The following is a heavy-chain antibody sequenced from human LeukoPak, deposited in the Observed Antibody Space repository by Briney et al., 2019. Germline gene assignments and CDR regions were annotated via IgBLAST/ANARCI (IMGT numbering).Heavy chain of an antibody. Sequence: ASVKVSCKASGYTFTSYYMHWVRRAPGQGLEWMGIINPSGGSTSYAQKFQGRVTMTRDMSTSTVCMELSSLRSEDTAVYYCARGVGKYYFDYWGQGTLVTVSS. V-gene: IGHV1-46*01. D-gene: IGHD1-26*01. CDR2: INPSGGST. CDR1: GYTFTSYY. CDR3: ARGVGKYYFDY. J-gene: IGHJ4*02.